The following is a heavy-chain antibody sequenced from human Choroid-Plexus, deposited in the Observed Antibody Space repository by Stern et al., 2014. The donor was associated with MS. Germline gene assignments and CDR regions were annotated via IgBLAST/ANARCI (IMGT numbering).Heavy chain of an antibody. Sequence: VQLVESGGGVVQPGRPLKLSWEASGFTLGSCAMPWVRQAPGKGREWGGGVSHDGSYKYYADSVKGRFTISRDNSQNTLYMQMSSLRPEDTAVYYCAKDRQYLTYFFDHWGQGSLVTVSS. D-gene: IGHD2/OR15-2a*01. V-gene: IGHV3-30*18. J-gene: IGHJ5*02. CDR1: GFTLGSCA. CDR2: VSHDGSYK. CDR3: AKDRQYLTYFFDH.